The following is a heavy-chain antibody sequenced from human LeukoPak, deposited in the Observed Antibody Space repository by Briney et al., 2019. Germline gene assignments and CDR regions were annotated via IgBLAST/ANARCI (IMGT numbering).Heavy chain of an antibody. CDR2: IYHSGST. CDR1: GYSISSGYY. D-gene: IGHD3-10*01. J-gene: IGHJ4*02. CDR3: ARWAYYGSGSYYHPSDY. Sequence: PSETLSLTCAVSGYSISSGYYWGWIRQPPGKGLEWIGSIYHSGSTYYNPSLKSRVTISVDTSKNQFSLKLSSVTAADTAVYYCARWAYYGSGSYYHPSDYWGQGTLVTVSS. V-gene: IGHV4-38-2*01.